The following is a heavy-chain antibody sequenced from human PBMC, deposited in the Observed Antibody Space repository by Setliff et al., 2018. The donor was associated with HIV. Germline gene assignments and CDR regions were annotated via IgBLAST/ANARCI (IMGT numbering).Heavy chain of an antibody. Sequence: SETLSLTCAVYGGSISGYYWSWIRQPPGKGLEWIGEINPVGRNDNYTPSLNNRAAIVLDTSKNQFSLWLTSVTAADTAVYYCARVGLRFKYTFDYWGQGMLVTVS. J-gene: IGHJ4*02. D-gene: IGHD5-12*01. CDR2: INPVGRND. V-gene: IGHV4-34*04. CDR1: GGSISGYY. CDR3: ARVGLRFKYTFDY.